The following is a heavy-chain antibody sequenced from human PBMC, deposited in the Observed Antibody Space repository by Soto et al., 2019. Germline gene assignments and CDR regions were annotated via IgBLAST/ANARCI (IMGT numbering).Heavy chain of an antibody. CDR1: GFTFSSYT. D-gene: IGHD3-9*01. J-gene: IGHJ4*02. V-gene: IGHV3-21*01. Sequence: EVQLVESGGGLVKPGGSLRLSCAASGFTFSSYTMNWVRQAPGKGLEWVSSISSSSSYIYYADSVKGRFTISRDNAKNSLYLQMNSLRAEDTAVYYCARDGTYYDILTGYLSLYYFDYWGQGTLVTVSS. CDR3: ARDGTYYDILTGYLSLYYFDY. CDR2: ISSSSSYI.